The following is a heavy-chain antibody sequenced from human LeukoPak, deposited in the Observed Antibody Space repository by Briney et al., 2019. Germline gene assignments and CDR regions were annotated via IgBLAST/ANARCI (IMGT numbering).Heavy chain of an antibody. CDR2: IKQDGSEK. V-gene: IGHV3-7*03. CDR1: GFTFSSYW. J-gene: IGHJ4*02. Sequence: QSGGSLRHSCAASGFTFSSYWMSWVRQAPGKGLEWVANIKQDGSEKYYVDSVKGRFTISRDNAKNSLYLQMNSLRAEDTAVYYCARRSGIAVAGAFDYWGQGTLVTVSS. CDR3: ARRSGIAVAGAFDY. D-gene: IGHD6-19*01.